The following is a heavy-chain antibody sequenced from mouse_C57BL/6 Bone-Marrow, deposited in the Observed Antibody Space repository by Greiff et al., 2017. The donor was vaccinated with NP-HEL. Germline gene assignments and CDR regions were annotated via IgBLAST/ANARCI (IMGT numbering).Heavy chain of an antibody. CDR2: IWSGGST. D-gene: IGHD1-1*01. V-gene: IGHV2-2*01. J-gene: IGHJ2*01. CDR3: ARNWVTTVVGDYFDY. CDR1: GFSLTSYG. Sequence: VHLVESGPGLVQPSQSLSITCTVSGFSLTSYGVHWVRQSPGKGLEWLGVIWSGGSTDYNAAFISRLSISKDNSKSQVFFKMNSLQADDTAIYYCARNWVTTVVGDYFDYWGQGTTLTVSS.